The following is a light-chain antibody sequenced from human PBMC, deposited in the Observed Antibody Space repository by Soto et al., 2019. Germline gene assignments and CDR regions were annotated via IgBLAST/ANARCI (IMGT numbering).Light chain of an antibody. CDR2: VNT. J-gene: IGLJ1*01. CDR1: SSNIGAIYG. Sequence: QSVLTQPPSVSGAPGQRVTISCTGSSSNIGAIYGVHWYQQLPGTAPKLLIYVNTNRPSGVPDRFSASKSGTSASLALTRLQAEDEADYYCQSYDASLSAFLYGTGTKVTVL. CDR3: QSYDASLSAFL. V-gene: IGLV1-40*01.